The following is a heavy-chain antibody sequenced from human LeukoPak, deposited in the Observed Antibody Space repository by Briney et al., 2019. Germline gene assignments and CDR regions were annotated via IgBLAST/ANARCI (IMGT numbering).Heavy chain of an antibody. V-gene: IGHV4-59*02. J-gene: IGHJ3*02. D-gene: IGHD2-2*01. Sequence: SETLSLTCTVSGGSVSSYYWSWIRRPPGRGLEWIAYLSHSGSSASNPSLTSRVTTLVDTSKKQFSLKLTSVTAADTAVYYCARARYANAWYAFDIWGHGTMVTVSS. CDR1: GGSVSSYY. CDR2: LSHSGSS. CDR3: ARARYANAWYAFDI.